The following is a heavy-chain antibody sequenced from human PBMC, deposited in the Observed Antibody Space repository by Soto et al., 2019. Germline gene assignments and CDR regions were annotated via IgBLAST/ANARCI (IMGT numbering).Heavy chain of an antibody. J-gene: IGHJ6*04. V-gene: IGHV3-23*01. CDR2: ISGSGGST. Sequence: GGSLRLSCAASGFTFSSYALSWVRTAPGKGLKQASAISGSGGSTDYADSVKGRFTISRDNSKNTQYLQMNSLRVECTSVYYCANELLVPQLDYGYYYGRDVGGEGTTVTVAS. CDR3: ANELLVPQLDYGYYYGRDV. D-gene: IGHD2-21*01. CDR1: GFTFSSYA.